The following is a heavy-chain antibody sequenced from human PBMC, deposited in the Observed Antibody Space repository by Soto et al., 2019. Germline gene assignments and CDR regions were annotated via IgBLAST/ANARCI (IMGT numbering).Heavy chain of an antibody. V-gene: IGHV4-30-4*01. CDR1: GGSISSGDYY. CDR3: ARETRGWLLDY. D-gene: IGHD3-22*01. Sequence: SETLSLTCTVSGGSISSGDYYWSWIRQPPGKGLECIGYIYYSGSTYYNPSLKSRVTISVDTSKNQFSLKLSSVTAADTAVYYFARETRGWLLDYWGQGTLVTVSS. CDR2: IYYSGST. J-gene: IGHJ4*02.